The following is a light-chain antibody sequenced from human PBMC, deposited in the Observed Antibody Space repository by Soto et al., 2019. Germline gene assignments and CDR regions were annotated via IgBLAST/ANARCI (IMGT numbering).Light chain of an antibody. CDR2: GAS. Sequence: LTQSPCTLSLSPGDRATLSCRASQIVRSNSLAWYQQKPGQPPRLLIYGASNRATGIPDRFSGSGSGTDFTLTISRLEPEDFAVYYCQQYGSSFGQGTRLEIK. V-gene: IGKV3-20*01. CDR1: QIVRSNS. J-gene: IGKJ5*01. CDR3: QQYGSS.